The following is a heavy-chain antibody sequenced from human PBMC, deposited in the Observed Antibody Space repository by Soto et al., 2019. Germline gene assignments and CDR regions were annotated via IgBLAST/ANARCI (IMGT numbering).Heavy chain of an antibody. CDR3: ASLDYDFWSGYSTNKNFDF. Sequence: QVQLVESGGGLVKPGGSLRLSCAASGFTFSDYYMSWIRQAPGKGLEWVSYISNSGNTIYYADSVKGRFTIFRDNAMNSLYRQMSSLRAEDTAVYYCASLDYDFWSGYSTNKNFDFWGQGTLVTVSS. D-gene: IGHD3-3*01. V-gene: IGHV3-11*01. CDR1: GFTFSDYY. J-gene: IGHJ4*02. CDR2: ISNSGNTI.